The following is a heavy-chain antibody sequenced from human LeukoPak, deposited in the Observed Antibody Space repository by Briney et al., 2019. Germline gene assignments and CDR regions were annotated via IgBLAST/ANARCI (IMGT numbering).Heavy chain of an antibody. CDR3: ARGPTNFSNYYDSSGYLFDY. V-gene: IGHV4-34*01. CDR2: IKHRGST. CDR1: GGSFSGYY. D-gene: IGHD3-22*01. Sequence: NTSETLSLTCAVYGGSFSGYYWSWIRHPPGKGLEWIREIKHRGSTNYNPSLKSRVTISVDTSKNQFSLKLSSVTAADTAVYYCARGPTNFSNYYDSSGYLFDYWGQGTLVTVSS. J-gene: IGHJ4*02.